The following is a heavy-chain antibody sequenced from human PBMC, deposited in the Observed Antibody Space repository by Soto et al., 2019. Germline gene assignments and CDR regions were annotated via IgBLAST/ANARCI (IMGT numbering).Heavy chain of an antibody. CDR1: GGSISSGGYY. CDR3: ARDLQDSRLFYGMDV. J-gene: IGHJ6*02. D-gene: IGHD6-13*01. V-gene: IGHV4-31*01. CDR2: IYYSGST. Sequence: QVQLQESGPGLVKPSQTLSLTCTVSGGSISSGGYYWSWIRQHPGKGLEWIGYIYYSGSTYYNPSLESPVTISVDTSKIPFSLKLSSVTAAATAVYYCARDLQDSRLFYGMDVWGQGTTVTVSS.